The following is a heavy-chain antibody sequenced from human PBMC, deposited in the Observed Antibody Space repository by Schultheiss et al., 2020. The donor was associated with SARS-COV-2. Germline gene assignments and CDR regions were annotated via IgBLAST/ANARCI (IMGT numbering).Heavy chain of an antibody. D-gene: IGHD5-18*01. Sequence: GGSLRLSCAASGFTFSSYAMHWVRQAPGKGLEWVAVISYDGSNKYYADSVKGRFTISRDNSKNTLYLQMNSLRAEDTAVYYCAKDQQWIQLWLQRDPAWATDYWGQGTLVTVSS. V-gene: IGHV3-30-3*01. CDR3: AKDQQWIQLWLQRDPAWATDY. CDR2: ISYDGSNK. J-gene: IGHJ4*02. CDR1: GFTFSSYA.